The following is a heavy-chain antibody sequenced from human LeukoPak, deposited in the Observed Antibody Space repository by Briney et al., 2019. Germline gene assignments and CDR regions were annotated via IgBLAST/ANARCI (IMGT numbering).Heavy chain of an antibody. J-gene: IGHJ6*02. Sequence: SETLSLTCTVSGGSISSYYWGWIRQPPGKGLEWIGSIYYSGSTYYNPSLKSRVTISVDTSKNQFSLKLSSVTAADTAVYYCASTDPYGSGSYYYYYYGMDVWGQGTTVTVSS. D-gene: IGHD3-10*01. CDR3: ASTDPYGSGSYYYYYYGMDV. CDR2: IYYSGST. V-gene: IGHV4-39*07. CDR1: GGSISSYY.